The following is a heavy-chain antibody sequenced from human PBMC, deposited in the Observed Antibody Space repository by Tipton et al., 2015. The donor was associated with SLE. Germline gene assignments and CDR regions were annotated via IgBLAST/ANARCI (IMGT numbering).Heavy chain of an antibody. CDR2: INHSGSP. J-gene: IGHJ6*02. CDR3: ASMIVVIPVEARRDGMDV. D-gene: IGHD2-2*01. Sequence: TLSLTCTVSGGSIRSYYWSWIRQPPGKGLEWIGEINHSGSPNSNPSLKSRLTMSVDTSKNQFSLKLSSVTAADTAVYYCASMIVVIPVEARRDGMDVWGQGTTVTVS. CDR1: GGSIRSYY. V-gene: IGHV4-34*01.